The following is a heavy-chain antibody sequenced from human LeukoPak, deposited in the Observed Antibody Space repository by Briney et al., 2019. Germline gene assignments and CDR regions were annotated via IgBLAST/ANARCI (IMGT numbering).Heavy chain of an antibody. V-gene: IGHV4-61*02. D-gene: IGHD3-3*01. Sequence: SQTLSLTWTVSGGSISSGSYYWSWIRQRAGKGLEWIGRIYTSGSTNYNPSLKSRVAISVDTSKNQFSLKLSSVTAADTAVYYCARAYYDFWSGEVPGWFDPWGQGTLVTVSS. CDR2: IYTSGST. CDR3: ARAYYDFWSGEVPGWFDP. CDR1: GGSISSGSYY. J-gene: IGHJ5*02.